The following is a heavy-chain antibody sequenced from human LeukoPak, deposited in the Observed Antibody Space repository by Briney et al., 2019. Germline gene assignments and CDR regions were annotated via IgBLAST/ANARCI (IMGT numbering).Heavy chain of an antibody. CDR3: ARIIGRVGPLNWFDP. J-gene: IGHJ5*02. V-gene: IGHV4-31*03. CDR1: GGSISSGGYY. CDR2: IYYSGST. Sequence: PSETLSLTCTVSGGSISSGGYYWSSIRQHPGKGLEWIGYIYYSGSTYYNPSLKSRVTISVDTSKNQFSLKLSSVTAADTAVYYCARIIGRVGPLNWFDPWGQGTLVTVSS. D-gene: IGHD1-26*01.